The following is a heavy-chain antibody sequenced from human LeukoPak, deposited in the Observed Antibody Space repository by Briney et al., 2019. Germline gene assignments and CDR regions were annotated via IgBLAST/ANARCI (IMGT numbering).Heavy chain of an antibody. CDR2: MSNDGSNE. D-gene: IGHD3-10*01. J-gene: IGHJ4*02. CDR3: ARGTGSGSYIIDY. CDR1: GFTFSNYA. V-gene: IGHV3-30-3*01. Sequence: GTSLRLSCAASGFTFSNYAMHWVRQGPGKGLEWVAIMSNDGSNEKYADSVRGRFPISRDNSKNTLYVQMNSLRREDTAVYYWARGTGSGSYIIDYWGQGILVTVSS.